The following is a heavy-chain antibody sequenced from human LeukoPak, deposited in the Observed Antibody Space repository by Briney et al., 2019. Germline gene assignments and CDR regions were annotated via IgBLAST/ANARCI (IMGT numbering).Heavy chain of an antibody. CDR2: ISYDGSNK. V-gene: IGHV3-30*18. J-gene: IGHJ4*02. CDR1: GFTFSSYG. D-gene: IGHD5-18*01. CDR3: AKGSRQLWLTNYFDY. Sequence: GGSLRLSCAASGFTFSSYGMHWVRQAPGKGLEWVAVISYDGSNKYYADSVKGRFTISRDNSKNPLYLQMNSLRAEDTAVYYCAKGSRQLWLTNYFDYWGQGTLVTVSS.